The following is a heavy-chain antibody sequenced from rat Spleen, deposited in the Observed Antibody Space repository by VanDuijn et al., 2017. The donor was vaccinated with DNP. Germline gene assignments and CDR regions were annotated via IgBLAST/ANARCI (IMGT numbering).Heavy chain of an antibody. V-gene: IGHV5S10*01. CDR2: IISDGSRT. CDR3: ARHWATEGIVDA. CDR1: GFRFSDYN. D-gene: IGHD1-11*01. Sequence: EVQLMESGGGLVQPGRSLKLSCTASGFRFSDYNMAWVRQAPKRGLEWVATIISDGSRTYYRDSVKGRFTISRNNAKSSLYLQMNSLKSEDTATYYCARHWATEGIVDAWGQGTSVTVSS. J-gene: IGHJ4*01.